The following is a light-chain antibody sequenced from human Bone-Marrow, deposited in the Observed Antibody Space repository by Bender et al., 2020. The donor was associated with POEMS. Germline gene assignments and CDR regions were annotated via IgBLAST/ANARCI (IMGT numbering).Light chain of an antibody. J-gene: IGLJ3*02. CDR1: NSNIGTNA. Sequence: QSVLTEPPSASGTPGQRVTISCSGSNSNIGTNAVNWYQQFPGTAPKLLIYCDNQRPSGVPGRFYAFKSGTSTSMAISGLGSGGGADYYYPAWDAGLGGRVFSGGTKLTVL. V-gene: IGLV1-44*01. CDR3: PAWDAGLGGRV. CDR2: CDN.